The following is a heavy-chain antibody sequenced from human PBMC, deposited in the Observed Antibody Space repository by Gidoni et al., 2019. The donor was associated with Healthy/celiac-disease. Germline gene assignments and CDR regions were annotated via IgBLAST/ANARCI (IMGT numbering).Heavy chain of an antibody. CDR2: IIPILGIA. J-gene: IGHJ6*02. D-gene: IGHD2-2*01. V-gene: IGHV1-69*02. CDR1: GGTFRSYT. Sequence: QVQLVQSGAEVKKPGSSVKVSCKASGGTFRSYTISWVRQAPGQGLEWMGRIIPILGIANYAQKFQGRVTITADKSTSTAYMELSSLRSEDTAVYYCASVGGDADYYYYYGMDVWGQGTTVTVSS. CDR3: ASVGGDADYYYYYGMDV.